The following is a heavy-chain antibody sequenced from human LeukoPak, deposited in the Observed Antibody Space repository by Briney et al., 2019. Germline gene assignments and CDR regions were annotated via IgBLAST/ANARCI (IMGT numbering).Heavy chain of an antibody. CDR3: ARAGGRAATGLDS. CDR1: GGSIISYY. D-gene: IGHD6-13*01. Sequence: SETLSLTCSVSGGSIISYYWSWIRQPPGKGLELIGYIYYSGSTNYNPSLKSRVTISVDTSKNQFSLGLTSVTAADTAVYYCARAGGRAATGLDSWGQGTLVTVSS. V-gene: IGHV4-59*01. J-gene: IGHJ4*02. CDR2: IYYSGST.